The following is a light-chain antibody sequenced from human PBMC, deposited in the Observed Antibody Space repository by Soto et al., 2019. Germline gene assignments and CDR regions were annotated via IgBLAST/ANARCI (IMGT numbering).Light chain of an antibody. V-gene: IGKV3-20*01. CDR2: VAS. CDR3: QQHGTSPPSWT. CDR1: QSITSNH. J-gene: IGKJ1*01. Sequence: ETVLTQAPGTLSLSPGERATLFCRASQSITSNHLAWYQQKPGQAPRLLIYVASSRATGIPDRFSGSGSGTDFTLTISRLEPEDFAVYYCQQHGTSPPSWTFVQGTKVEIK.